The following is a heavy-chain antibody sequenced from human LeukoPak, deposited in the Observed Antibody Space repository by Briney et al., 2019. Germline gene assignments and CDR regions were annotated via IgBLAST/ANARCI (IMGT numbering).Heavy chain of an antibody. J-gene: IGHJ4*02. CDR2: ITGGGDTT. CDR3: ARDISGKYSSGWYYFDY. V-gene: IGHV3-23*01. D-gene: IGHD6-19*01. CDR1: GFTFSSYA. Sequence: GGSLRLSRAASGFTFSSYAMTWVRQAPGKGLEWVSAITGGGDTTYYADSVKGRFTISRDNSKNTLYLQMNSLRAEDTAVYYCARDISGKYSSGWYYFDYWGQGTLVTVSS.